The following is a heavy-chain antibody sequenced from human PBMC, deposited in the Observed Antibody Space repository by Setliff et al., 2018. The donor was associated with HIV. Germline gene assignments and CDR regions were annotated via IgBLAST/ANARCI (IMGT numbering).Heavy chain of an antibody. V-gene: IGHV5-51*01. J-gene: IGHJ4*02. CDR2: IFPGDSDT. Sequence: PGESLKISCQTSGYSFTTYWIGWVRRMPGKGLEWMGVIFPGDSDTKYSPSFQGQVTISVDKSISTAYLQWSSLKASDTAMYYCARERGDCSSNTCYGTDYWGQGTLVTVSS. CDR1: GYSFTTYW. D-gene: IGHD2-2*01. CDR3: ARERGDCSSNTCYGTDY.